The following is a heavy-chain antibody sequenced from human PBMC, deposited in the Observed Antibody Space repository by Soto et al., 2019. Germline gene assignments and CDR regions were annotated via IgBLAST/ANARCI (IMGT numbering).Heavy chain of an antibody. D-gene: IGHD1-26*01. CDR2: IIPIFGTA. J-gene: IGHJ4*02. CDR3: ARLTEAGSYVARDY. Sequence: SVKVSCKASGFTFTSSAVQWVRQARGQRLEWIGWIIPIFGTANYAQKFQGRVTITADESTSTAYMELSSLRSEDTAVYYCARLTEAGSYVARDYWGQGTLVTV. CDR1: GFTFTSSA. V-gene: IGHV1-69*13.